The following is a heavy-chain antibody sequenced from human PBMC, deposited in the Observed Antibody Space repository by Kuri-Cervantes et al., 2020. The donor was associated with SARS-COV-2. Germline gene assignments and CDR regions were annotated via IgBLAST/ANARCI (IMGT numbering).Heavy chain of an antibody. Sequence: SGATLVQPNHTRTLTCPFSVFSHSTSGEGGAWIRLPPVKSLEWLALICWNDHKRYIPSLVNRLAITKDTSKNQVVVIMTNMDPLDSDTSYCARATDYSISATLFDYWGHGTLVTVSS. CDR2: ICWNDHK. D-gene: IGHD3-16*01. CDR3: ARATDYSISATLFDY. V-gene: IGHV2-5*01. J-gene: IGHJ4*01. CDR1: VFSHSTSGEG.